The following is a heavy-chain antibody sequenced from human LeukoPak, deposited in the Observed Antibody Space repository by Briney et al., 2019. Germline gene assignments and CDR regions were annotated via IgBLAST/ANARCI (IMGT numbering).Heavy chain of an antibody. CDR3: ARHSEVGATQKPFDY. V-gene: IGHV5-51*01. Sequence: GESLKISCKGSGYSFTTYWIGWVRQMPGKGLEWIGIIYPGDSDTRYSPSFQGQVTISADKSINTAYLQWTSLKASDTAMYYCARHSEVGATQKPFDYWGQGTLVTVSS. J-gene: IGHJ4*02. D-gene: IGHD1-26*01. CDR2: IYPGDSDT. CDR1: GYSFTTYW.